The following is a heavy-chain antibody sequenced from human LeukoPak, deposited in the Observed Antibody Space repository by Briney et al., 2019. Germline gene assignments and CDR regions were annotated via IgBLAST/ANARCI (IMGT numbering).Heavy chain of an antibody. V-gene: IGHV1-46*01. Sequence: ASVKVSCKASGYTFTTYYMHWVRQAPGQGLEWMGIINPSGGSTSYAQKFQGRVTMTRDTSTSTVYMELSSLRFEDTAVYYCARSGYCSSTSCYMHYWGQGTLVTVSS. CDR1: GYTFTTYY. D-gene: IGHD2-2*02. CDR2: INPSGGST. CDR3: ARSGYCSSTSCYMHY. J-gene: IGHJ4*02.